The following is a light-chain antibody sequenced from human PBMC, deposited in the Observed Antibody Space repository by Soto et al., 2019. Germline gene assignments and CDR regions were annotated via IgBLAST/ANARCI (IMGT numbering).Light chain of an antibody. V-gene: IGLV1-44*01. CDR2: SND. J-gene: IGLJ2*01. CDR1: SSNVGGNA. CDR3: VSWDDSLNRPV. Sequence: QSVLTQPPSESGTPGQGVTISCSGGSSNVGGNAVNWYLQLPGSAPKLLIYSNDQRPSGVPDRFSGSKSGSSATLAISGLQSDDESDYYCVSWDDSLNRPVFGGGTKLTV.